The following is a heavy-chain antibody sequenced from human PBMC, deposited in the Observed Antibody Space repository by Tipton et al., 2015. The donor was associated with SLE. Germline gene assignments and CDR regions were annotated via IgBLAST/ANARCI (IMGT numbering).Heavy chain of an antibody. Sequence: SLRLSCAASGFTVSSNYMSWVRQAPGKGLEWVSVIYSGGSTYYADSVKGRFTISRDNSKNTLYLQMNSLRAEDTAVYYCARDGDLQGGYFDYWGQGTLVTVSS. CDR1: GFTVSSNY. CDR2: IYSGGST. CDR3: ARDGDLQGGYFDY. V-gene: IGHV3-53*01. J-gene: IGHJ4*02. D-gene: IGHD4-11*01.